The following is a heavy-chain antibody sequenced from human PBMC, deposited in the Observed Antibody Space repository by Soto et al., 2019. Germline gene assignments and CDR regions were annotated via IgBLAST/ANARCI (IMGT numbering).Heavy chain of an antibody. D-gene: IGHD3-22*01. CDR2: VHYSGST. CDR1: GGSIRSIIYY. V-gene: IGHV4-39*01. J-gene: IGHJ4*02. Sequence: SQTLSLTCSVSGGSIRSIIYYWGWIRQPPGKGLEWIATVHYSGSTYYTPSLKNRVTISADTSNNQFSLRLSSVTAADTAVYYCARQHYYDSSGYYTWNWGQGTLVTVSS. CDR3: ARQHYYDSSGYYTWN.